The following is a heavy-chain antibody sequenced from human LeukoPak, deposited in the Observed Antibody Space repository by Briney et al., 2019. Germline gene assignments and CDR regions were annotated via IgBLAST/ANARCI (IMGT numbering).Heavy chain of an antibody. CDR3: AELGITMIGGV. CDR2: IKQDGSEK. V-gene: IGHV3-7*01. CDR1: GFTFSSYW. J-gene: IGHJ6*04. Sequence: GGSLRLSCAASGFTFSSYWMSWVRQAPGRGLEWVANIKQDGSEKYYVDSVKGRFTISRDNAKNSLYLQMNSLRAEDTAVYYCAELGITMIGGVWGKGTTVTISS. D-gene: IGHD3-10*02.